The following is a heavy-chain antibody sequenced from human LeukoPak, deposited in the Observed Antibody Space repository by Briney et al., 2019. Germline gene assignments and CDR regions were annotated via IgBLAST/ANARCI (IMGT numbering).Heavy chain of an antibody. J-gene: IGHJ4*02. D-gene: IGHD6-13*01. V-gene: IGHV3-23*01. CDR3: AKILLESSWFPPYFDY. CDR2: ISGSGGST. CDR1: GFTFSSYA. Sequence: GGSLRLSCAASGFTFSSYAMSWVRQAPGKGLEWVSAISGSGGSTYYADSVKGRFTISRDNSKNTLYLQMNSLRAEDTAVYYCAKILLESSWFPPYFDYWGQGTLVTVSS.